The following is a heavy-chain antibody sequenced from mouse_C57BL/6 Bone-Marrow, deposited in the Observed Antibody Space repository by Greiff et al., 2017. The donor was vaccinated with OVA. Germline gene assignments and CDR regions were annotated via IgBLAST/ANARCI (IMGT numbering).Heavy chain of an antibody. CDR1: GYSFTGYY. Sequence: VQLQQSGPELVKPGASVKISCKASGYSFTGYYMNWVKQSPEKSLEWIGEINPSTGGTTYNQKFKAKATLTVDKSSSTAYMQLKSLTSEDSAVYYCARSGFYDYVAGYAMDYWGQGTSVTVSS. D-gene: IGHD2-4*01. J-gene: IGHJ4*01. CDR3: ARSGFYDYVAGYAMDY. V-gene: IGHV1-42*01. CDR2: INPSTGGT.